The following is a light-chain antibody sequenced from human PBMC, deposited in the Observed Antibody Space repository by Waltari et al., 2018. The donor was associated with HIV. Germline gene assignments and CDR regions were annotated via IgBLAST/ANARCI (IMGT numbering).Light chain of an antibody. V-gene: IGKV3-15*01. J-gene: IGKJ2*01. CDR2: GAS. CDR1: QSVGSD. CDR3: QQYYNWLPYT. Sequence: EIVMTQSPATLSVSPGERATLSCRASQSVGSDLAWYQQKPGQAPRLVIYGASTRATGIPARFSGSGSGTEFTLTISSLQYADFAVYYCQQYYNWLPYTFGQGTKLEIK.